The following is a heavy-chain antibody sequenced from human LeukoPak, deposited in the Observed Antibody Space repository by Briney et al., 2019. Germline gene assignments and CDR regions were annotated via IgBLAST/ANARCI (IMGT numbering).Heavy chain of an antibody. CDR3: ARGGTTVVTPPHFDY. CDR1: GGSISSSNW. Sequence: SETLSLTCAVSGGSISSSNWWSWVRQPPGKGLEWIGEIYHSGSTNYNPSLKSRVTISVDKSKNQSSLKLSFVTAADTAVYYCARGGTTVVTPPHFDYWGQGTLVTVSS. V-gene: IGHV4-4*02. CDR2: IYHSGST. J-gene: IGHJ4*02. D-gene: IGHD4-23*01.